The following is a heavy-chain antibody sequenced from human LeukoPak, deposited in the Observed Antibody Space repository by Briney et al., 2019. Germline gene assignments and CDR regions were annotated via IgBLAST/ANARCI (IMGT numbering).Heavy chain of an antibody. CDR1: GFTFSSYA. J-gene: IGHJ3*02. CDR2: ISYDGSNK. D-gene: IGHD4-4*01. V-gene: IGHV3-30-3*01. CDR3: AREPQPLHDGFDI. Sequence: GGSLRLSCAASGFTFSSYAMHWVRQAPGKGLEWVAVISYDGSNKYYADSVKGRFTISRDNSKNTLYLQMNSLRAEDTAVYYCAREPQPLHDGFDIWGQGTMVTVSS.